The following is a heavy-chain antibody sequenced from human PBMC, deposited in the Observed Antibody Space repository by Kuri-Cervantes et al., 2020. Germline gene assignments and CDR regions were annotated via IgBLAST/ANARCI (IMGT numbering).Heavy chain of an antibody. CDR3: AKDFSGSKLGWYFDL. Sequence: GESLKISCAASGFTFSDYYMSWIRQAPGKGLEWVSYISSSGSTIYYADSVKGRFTISRDNSKNTLYLQMNSLRAEDTAVYYCAKDFSGSKLGWYFDLWGRGTLVTVSS. CDR1: GFTFSDYY. CDR2: ISSSGSTI. V-gene: IGHV3-11*04. J-gene: IGHJ2*01. D-gene: IGHD1-26*01.